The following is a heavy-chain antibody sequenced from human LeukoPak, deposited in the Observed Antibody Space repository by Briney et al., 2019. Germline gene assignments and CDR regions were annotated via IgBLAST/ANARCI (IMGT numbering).Heavy chain of an antibody. V-gene: IGHV3-7*04. D-gene: IGHD3-10*01. Sequence: GGSLRLSCAASGFTFSSYWMSWVRQAPGKGLEWVANIKQDGSEKYYVDSVKGRLTISRDNAKNSLYLQMNSLRAEDTAVYYCASDREYYYGSGSFDYWGQGTLVTVSS. CDR2: IKQDGSEK. CDR1: GFTFSSYW. J-gene: IGHJ4*02. CDR3: ASDREYYYGSGSFDY.